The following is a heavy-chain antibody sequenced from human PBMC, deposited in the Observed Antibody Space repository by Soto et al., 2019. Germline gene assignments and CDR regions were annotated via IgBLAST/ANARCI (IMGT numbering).Heavy chain of an antibody. Sequence: GESLKISCKGSGYSFTSYWVGWVRQMPGKGLEWMGIIYPGDSDTRYSPSFQGQVTISADKSISTAYLQWSSLKASDTAMYYCARHISEWQQLGGRFDPWGQGTLVTVSS. V-gene: IGHV5-51*01. CDR3: ARHISEWQQLGGRFDP. J-gene: IGHJ5*02. CDR1: GYSFTSYW. CDR2: IYPGDSDT. D-gene: IGHD6-13*01.